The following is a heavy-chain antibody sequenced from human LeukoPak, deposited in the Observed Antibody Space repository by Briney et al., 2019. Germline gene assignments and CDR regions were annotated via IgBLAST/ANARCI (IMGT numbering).Heavy chain of an antibody. Sequence: GGSLRLSCAASGFTFSSYAMHWVRQAPGKGLEWVAVISYDGSNKYYADSVKGRFTISRDNSKNTLYLQMNSLRAEDTAVYYCARDTHYNGNYFDYWGQGTLVTVSS. J-gene: IGHJ4*02. V-gene: IGHV3-30*04. D-gene: IGHD1-1*01. CDR3: ARDTHYNGNYFDY. CDR1: GFTFSSYA. CDR2: ISYDGSNK.